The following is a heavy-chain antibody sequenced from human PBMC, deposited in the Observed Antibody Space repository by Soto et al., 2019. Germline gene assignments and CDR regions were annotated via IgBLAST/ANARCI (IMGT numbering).Heavy chain of an antibody. V-gene: IGHV3-21*01. D-gene: IGHD1-7*01. CDR1: GFTFSSYS. Sequence: GGSLRLSCAASGFTFSSYSMNWVRQAPGKGLEWVSSISISSSYIYYADSMKGRLPISRENAKNSLYLQMNSLRTEDTAVYYCAREYNWNYGSAFDIWGQGTMVTVSS. CDR2: ISISSSYI. CDR3: AREYNWNYGSAFDI. J-gene: IGHJ3*02.